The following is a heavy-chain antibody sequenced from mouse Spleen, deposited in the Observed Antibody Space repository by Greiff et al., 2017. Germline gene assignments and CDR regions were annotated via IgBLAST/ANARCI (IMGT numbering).Heavy chain of an antibody. V-gene: IGHV5-9-1*01. CDR3: ARLRQLGLPWFAY. J-gene: IGHJ3*01. D-gene: IGHD3-2*01. CDR1: GFTFSSYA. Sequence: ELMLVESGGGLVKPGGSLKLSCAASGFTFSSYAMSWVRQTPEKRLEWVATISSGGSYTYYPDSVKGRFTISRDNAKNTLYLQMSSLRSEDTAMYYCARLRQLGLPWFAYWGQGTLVTVSA. CDR2: ISSGGSYT.